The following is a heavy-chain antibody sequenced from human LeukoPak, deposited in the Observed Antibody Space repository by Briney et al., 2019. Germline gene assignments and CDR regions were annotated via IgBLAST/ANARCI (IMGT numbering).Heavy chain of an antibody. D-gene: IGHD3-3*01. CDR1: GFTFSDYY. Sequence: GGSLRLSCAASGFTFSDYYMSWIRQAPGKGLEWVSYISSSGSIIYYADSVKGRFTISRDNAKNSLYLQMNSLRAEDTAVYYCARESIYDFWSGSTNWFDPWGQGTLVTVSS. CDR3: ARESIYDFWSGSTNWFDP. J-gene: IGHJ5*02. V-gene: IGHV3-11*01. CDR2: ISSSGSII.